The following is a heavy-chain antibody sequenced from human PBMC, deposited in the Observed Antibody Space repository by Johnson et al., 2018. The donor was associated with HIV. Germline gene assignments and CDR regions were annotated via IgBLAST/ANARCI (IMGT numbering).Heavy chain of an antibody. V-gene: IGHV3-7*01. J-gene: IGHJ3*02. Sequence: VQLVESGGALVQPGGSLRLSCVASTFTFRNYWMSWVRQAPGKGLEWVGNIQEDGSQIHYMDSVKGRFTISRDNAENSLYLQMNSLRPEDTAVYYCARDGHSSTPRCAFDIWGQGTMVTVSS. D-gene: IGHD6-13*01. CDR1: TFTFRNYW. CDR2: IQEDGSQI. CDR3: ARDGHSSTPRCAFDI.